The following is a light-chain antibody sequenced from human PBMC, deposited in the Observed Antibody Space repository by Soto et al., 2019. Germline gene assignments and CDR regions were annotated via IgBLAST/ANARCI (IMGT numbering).Light chain of an antibody. CDR3: QQYGSSPLT. CDR1: QSVSSSF. J-gene: IGKJ4*01. Sequence: EIVLTHSPGTLSLSPGERATLSFSASQSVSSSFVAWFQQKPGQAPRLLIYGASSRATGIPDRFSGSGSGTDFTLTISRLEPEDFAVYYCQQYGSSPLTFGGGTKVDIK. CDR2: GAS. V-gene: IGKV3-20*01.